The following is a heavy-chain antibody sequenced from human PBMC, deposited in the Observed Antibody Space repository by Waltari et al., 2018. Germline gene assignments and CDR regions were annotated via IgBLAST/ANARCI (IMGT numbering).Heavy chain of an antibody. Sequence: QVQLVQSGAEVKKPGASVKVSCKASGSTFTSDGISWGRQAPGQGLDWMGWISPDHGKPTDAQKPQGRVTMTTDTSTSTAYMELRSLRSDDTAVYYCARDGGVSYRPWDYWGQGTLVTVSS. D-gene: IGHD1-26*01. J-gene: IGHJ4*02. CDR1: GSTFTSDG. V-gene: IGHV1-18*01. CDR3: ARDGGVSYRPWDY. CDR2: ISPDHGKP.